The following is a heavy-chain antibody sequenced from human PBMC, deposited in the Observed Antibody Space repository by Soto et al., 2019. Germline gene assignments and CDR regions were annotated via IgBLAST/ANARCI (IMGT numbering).Heavy chain of an antibody. CDR3: ANLLDCTNCVCYLARY. V-gene: IGHV3-7*01. J-gene: IGHJ4*02. CDR2: IKQDGSEK. CDR1: GFTFSSYW. D-gene: IGHD2-8*01. Sequence: GGSLRLSCAASGFTFSSYWMSWVRQAPGKGLEWVANIKQDGSEKYYVDSVKGRFTISRDNAKNSLYLQMNSLRAEDTAVYYCANLLDCTNCVCYLARYWGQGTLVTVSS.